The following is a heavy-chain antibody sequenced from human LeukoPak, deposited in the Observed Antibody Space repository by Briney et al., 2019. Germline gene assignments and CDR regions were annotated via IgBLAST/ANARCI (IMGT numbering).Heavy chain of an antibody. J-gene: IGHJ4*02. CDR3: ASAPGGYYDSSGD. Sequence: SETLSLTCTVSGGSISSYYWSWIRQPPGKGLEWIGYIYYSGSTNYNPSLKSRVTISVDTSKNQFSLKLSSVTAADTAVYYCASAPGGYYDSSGDWGQGTLVTVSS. CDR1: GGSISSYY. CDR2: IYYSGST. V-gene: IGHV4-59*12. D-gene: IGHD3-22*01.